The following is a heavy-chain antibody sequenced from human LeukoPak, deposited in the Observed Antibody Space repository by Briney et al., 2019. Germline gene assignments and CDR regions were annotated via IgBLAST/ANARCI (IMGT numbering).Heavy chain of an antibody. CDR2: IWYDGSEK. J-gene: IGHJ4*02. CDR3: ARDGYYGSGRPFDY. CDR1: GFNFNDSG. D-gene: IGHD3-10*01. Sequence: GRSLRLSCAAPGFNFNDSGMHWVRQAPGKGLEWVAVIWYDGSEKYYADSVKGRLTISRDNSKNTLYLQMNSLRADDTAVYYCARDGYYGSGRPFDYWGQGALVSVSS. V-gene: IGHV3-33*01.